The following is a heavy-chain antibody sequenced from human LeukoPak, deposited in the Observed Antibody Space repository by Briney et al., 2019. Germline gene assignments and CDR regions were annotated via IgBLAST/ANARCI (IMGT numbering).Heavy chain of an antibody. CDR1: GFTFSSYE. J-gene: IGHJ4*02. V-gene: IGHV3-48*03. D-gene: IGHD5-18*01. CDR3: AIRGYSYGYVADY. Sequence: GGSLRLSCAASGFTFSSYEMNWVRQAPGKGLEWVSYISSSGSTIYYADSVKGRFTISRDNAKNSLYLQMNSLRAEDTAVYYCAIRGYSYGYVADYWGQGTLVTVSS. CDR2: ISSSGSTI.